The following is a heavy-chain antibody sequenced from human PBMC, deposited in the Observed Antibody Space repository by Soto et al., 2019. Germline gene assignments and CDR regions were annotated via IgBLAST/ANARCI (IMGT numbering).Heavy chain of an antibody. CDR3: ARDLWGYCGTDCYTLDV. V-gene: IGHV4-39*07. CDR1: GGSVTTSDYS. J-gene: IGHJ6*02. CDR2: VYYSGTN. Sequence: SETLSLTFTVSGGSVTTSDYSWGLIRQPPXKGMEWIGSVYYSGTNVYKTPLKSPVKISVDTSKKQFSLKLNYVTAEDTDVYYCARDLWGYCGTDCYTLDVWGQGTTVTVPS. D-gene: IGHD2-21*02.